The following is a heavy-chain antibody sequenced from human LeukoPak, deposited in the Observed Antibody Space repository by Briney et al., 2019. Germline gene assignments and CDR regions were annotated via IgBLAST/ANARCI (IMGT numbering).Heavy chain of an antibody. CDR2: ISAYSGHT. CDR1: GYRFSSYG. V-gene: IGHV1-18*01. J-gene: IGHJ4*02. D-gene: IGHD3-22*01. Sequence: ASVKVSCKCSGYRFSSYGICWVRQAPGQGLEWVGWISAYSGHTNYAQRVQGRLTMTTDRSTSTAYMELRGLRSDDTAVYYCARTDYYDSSGYSDYWGQGTLVTVSS. CDR3: ARTDYYDSSGYSDY.